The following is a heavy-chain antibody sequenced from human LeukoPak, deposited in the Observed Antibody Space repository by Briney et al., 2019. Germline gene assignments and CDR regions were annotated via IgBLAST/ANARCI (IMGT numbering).Heavy chain of an antibody. D-gene: IGHD3-22*01. CDR1: GGSIASYY. CDR3: ARAEDYYDSSGYYPGGFDY. V-gene: IGHV4-59*01. CDR2: IYYSGST. J-gene: IGHJ4*02. Sequence: SETLSLTCTVSGGSIASYYWSWIRQFPGKGLEWIGYIYYSGSTNYNPSLKSRVTISVDTSKNQFSLKLSSVTAADTAVYYCARAEDYYDSSGYYPGGFDYWGQGTLVTVSS.